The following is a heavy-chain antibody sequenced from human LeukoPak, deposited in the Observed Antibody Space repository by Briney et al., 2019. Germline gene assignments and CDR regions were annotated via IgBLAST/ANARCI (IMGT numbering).Heavy chain of an antibody. CDR1: TXYD. CDR2: XXXNSGNT. J-gene: IGHJ5*02. D-gene: IGHD3-22*01. Sequence: TXYDINWVRQASGQGLXGXGXXXXNSGNTGYAQKFQGRVTMTRNTPISTAYMELSSLRSEDTAVYYCARGPAYYYDSSGYPDPWGQGTLVTVSS. V-gene: IGHV1-8*01. CDR3: ARGPAYYYDSSGYPDP.